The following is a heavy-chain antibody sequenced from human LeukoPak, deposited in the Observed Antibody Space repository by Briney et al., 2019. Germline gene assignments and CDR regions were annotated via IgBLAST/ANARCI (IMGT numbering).Heavy chain of an antibody. CDR2: ISSSSSYI. D-gene: IGHD3-22*01. Sequence: GGSLRLSCAASGFTFSSYSMNWVRQAPGKGLEWVSSISSSSSYIYYADSVKGRFTISRDNAKNSLYLQMNSLRAEDTAVYYCARDGGSGYLQLCFDYWGQGTLVTVSS. J-gene: IGHJ4*02. CDR3: ARDGGSGYLQLCFDY. CDR1: GFTFSSYS. V-gene: IGHV3-21*01.